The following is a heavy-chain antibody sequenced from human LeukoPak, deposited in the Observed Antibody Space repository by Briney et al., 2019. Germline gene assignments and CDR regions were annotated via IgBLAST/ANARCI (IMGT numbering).Heavy chain of an antibody. CDR3: AKGGRVQFNFDF. D-gene: IGHD1-1*01. CDR1: GFNFDDYA. J-gene: IGHJ4*02. Sequence: PGRSLILSCVASGFNFDDYAMYWVRQAPGKGLEWVSHINWNSGNIGYADSVKGRFIISRDNAKNSLYLQMNSLRPEDTGLYYCAKGGRVQFNFDFWGQGTRVTVSS. V-gene: IGHV3-9*01. CDR2: INWNSGNI.